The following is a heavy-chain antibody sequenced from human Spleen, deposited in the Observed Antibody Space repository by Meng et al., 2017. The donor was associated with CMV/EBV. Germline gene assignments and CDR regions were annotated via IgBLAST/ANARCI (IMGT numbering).Heavy chain of an antibody. J-gene: IGHJ4*02. CDR2: ITGSGDST. V-gene: IGHV3-23*01. CDR3: AKVLPQADDS. Sequence: GGSLRLSCAASGFTFSSTAMTWVRQAPGKGLEWVSAITGSGDSTFYADSVKGRFTISRDNSKNTLYLQMNSLRAEDTAVYYCAKVLPQADDSWGQGTLVTVSS. CDR1: GFTFSSTA.